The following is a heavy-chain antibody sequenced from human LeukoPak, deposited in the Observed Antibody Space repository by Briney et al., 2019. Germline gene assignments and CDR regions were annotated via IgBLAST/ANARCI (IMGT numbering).Heavy chain of an antibody. J-gene: IGHJ3*02. CDR3: ARGSSSWYQLGAFDI. CDR2: IYYSGST. CDR1: GGSISSYY. V-gene: IGHV4-59*01. Sequence: PSETLSLTCTVSGGSISSYYWSWIRQPPGKGLEWIGYIYYSGSTNYNPSLKSRVTISVDTSKNPFSLKLSPVTAADTAVYYCARGSSSWYQLGAFDIWGQGTMVTVSS. D-gene: IGHD6-13*01.